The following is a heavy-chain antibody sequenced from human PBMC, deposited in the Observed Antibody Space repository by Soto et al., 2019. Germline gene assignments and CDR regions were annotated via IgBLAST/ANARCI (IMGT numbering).Heavy chain of an antibody. J-gene: IGHJ4*02. Sequence: EVQLVESGGGLIQPGGSLRLSCAASGFTVSSNYMTWVRQDPGKGLEWVSVIYSGGRTYYADSVKGRFTISRDNSKNTLYLQMNSLRAEDTAVYYCARGIPRGYSYGSYYFDYWGQGTLVTVSS. V-gene: IGHV3-53*01. CDR1: GFTVSSNY. CDR2: IYSGGRT. CDR3: ARGIPRGYSYGSYYFDY. D-gene: IGHD5-18*01.